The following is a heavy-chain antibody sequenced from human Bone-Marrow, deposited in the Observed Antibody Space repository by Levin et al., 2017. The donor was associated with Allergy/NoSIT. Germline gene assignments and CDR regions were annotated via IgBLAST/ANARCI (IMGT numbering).Heavy chain of an antibody. Sequence: GESLKISCAASGFIFSNYGMHWVRHTPANGLEWVAVISHDENFRDYADSAKGRFTISRDNSKNTLSLHMNSLRAEDTAIYYCATDGNTYFDYWGQGTLVSVSS. V-gene: IGHV3-33*01. CDR2: ISHDENFR. CDR3: ATDGNTYFDY. CDR1: GFIFSNYG. J-gene: IGHJ4*02.